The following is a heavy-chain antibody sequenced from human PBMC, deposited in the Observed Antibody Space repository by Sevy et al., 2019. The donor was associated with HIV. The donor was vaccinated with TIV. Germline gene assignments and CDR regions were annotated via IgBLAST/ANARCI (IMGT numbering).Heavy chain of an antibody. CDR1: GFTFNNYA. CDR3: AKVFLRRPPNVAAAHDAFDI. D-gene: IGHD2-2*01. V-gene: IGHV3-23*01. Sequence: GGSLRLSCAASGFTFNNYAMSWVRQAPGKGLEWVSGISGSGASTYYADSVKGRFTISRDNSKKTLYLQMNNLRAEDTAVYYCAKVFLRRPPNVAAAHDAFDIWGQGTLVTVSS. J-gene: IGHJ3*02. CDR2: ISGSGAST.